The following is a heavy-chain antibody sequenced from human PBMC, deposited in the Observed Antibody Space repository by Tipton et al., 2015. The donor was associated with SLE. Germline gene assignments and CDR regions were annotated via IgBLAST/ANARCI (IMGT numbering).Heavy chain of an antibody. D-gene: IGHD3-3*01. V-gene: IGHV3-7*01. J-gene: IGHJ6*03. CDR2: IKQDASET. CDR1: GFTFSNYW. CDR3: AREVPTWSGYPPRYYYFFMDV. Sequence: SLRLSCAASGFTFSNYWMTWVRQAPGKGLEWVASIKQDASETYYVDSVKGRFTISRDNAKNSLDLQMNSLRAEDTAVYYCAREVPTWSGYPPRYYYFFMDVWGRGTTVTVSS.